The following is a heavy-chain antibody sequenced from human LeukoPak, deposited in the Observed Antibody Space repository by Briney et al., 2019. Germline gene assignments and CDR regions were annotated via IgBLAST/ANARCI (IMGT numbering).Heavy chain of an antibody. CDR3: ARGPPTTVPNFDY. V-gene: IGHV3-30-3*01. Sequence: GGSLRLSCAVSGFSFSNFSMHWVRQAPGKGLEWVAVMSYDGTNKYYADSVKGRFTISRDNAKNTLYLQMNSLRLEDTSVYYCARGPPTTVPNFDYWGQGTLVTVSS. D-gene: IGHD4-17*01. CDR2: MSYDGTNK. J-gene: IGHJ4*02. CDR1: GFSFSNFS.